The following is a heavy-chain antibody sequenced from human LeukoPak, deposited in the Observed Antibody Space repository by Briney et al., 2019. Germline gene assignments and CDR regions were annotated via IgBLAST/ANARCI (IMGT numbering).Heavy chain of an antibody. CDR2: INPSGGRT. J-gene: IGHJ5*02. CDR1: GYTFISYY. CDR3: ARDNSVGDYAWWFDP. D-gene: IGHD1-26*01. Sequence: ASVKVSCQASGYTFISYYMHWVRQPPGQGLEWMGIINPSGGRTSYAQKFQGRVTTTRDMSTSTDYMELSSLRSEDTAVYYCARDNSVGDYAWWFDPWGQGTLVTVSS. V-gene: IGHV1-46*01.